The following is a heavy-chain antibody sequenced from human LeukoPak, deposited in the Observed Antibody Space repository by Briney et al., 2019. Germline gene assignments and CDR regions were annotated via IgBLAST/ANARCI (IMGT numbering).Heavy chain of an antibody. J-gene: IGHJ6*03. CDR3: ARKESYYYYYYMDV. CDR1: GFTFSSYA. CDR2: ISGSGGST. Sequence: GGSLRLSCAASGFTFSSYAMSWVRQAPGKGLEWVSAISGSGGSTYYADSVKGRFTISRDNSKNTLYLQMNSLRAEDTAVYYCARKESYYYYYYMDVWGKGTTVTVSS. V-gene: IGHV3-23*01.